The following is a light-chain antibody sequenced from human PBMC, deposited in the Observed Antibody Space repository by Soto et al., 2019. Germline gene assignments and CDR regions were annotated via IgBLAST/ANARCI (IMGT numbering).Light chain of an antibody. J-gene: IGKJ1*01. Sequence: DTQMTQSPSSLSASVGDRVTITCRASQGISNYLAWYQQKPGKVPKLLIYAASTLQSGVPSRFSGSGSGTDFTLIISSLQPEDVATYYCQKYNSAPWTFGQGTKVEIK. CDR3: QKYNSAPWT. V-gene: IGKV1-27*01. CDR1: QGISNY. CDR2: AAS.